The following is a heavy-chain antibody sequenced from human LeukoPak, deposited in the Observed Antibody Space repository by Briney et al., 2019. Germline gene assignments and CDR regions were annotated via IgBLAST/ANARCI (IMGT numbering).Heavy chain of an antibody. J-gene: IGHJ4*02. CDR3: ARDGIAAAGGVDY. CDR1: GYSISSGYY. Sequence: SETLSLTCTVSGYSISSGYYWGWIRQPPGKGLEWIGSIYHSGSTYYNPSLKSRVTISVDTSKNQFSLKLSSVTAADTAVYYCARDGIAAAGGVDYWGQGTLVTVSS. CDR2: IYHSGST. V-gene: IGHV4-38-2*02. D-gene: IGHD6-13*01.